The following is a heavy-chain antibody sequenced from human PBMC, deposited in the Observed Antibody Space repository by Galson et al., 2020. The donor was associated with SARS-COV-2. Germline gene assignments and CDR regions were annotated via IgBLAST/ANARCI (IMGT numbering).Heavy chain of an antibody. D-gene: IGHD1-1*01. J-gene: IGHJ5*02. CDR3: ARGYNCPYH. CDR2: ITASGDVT. CDR1: GFTFSSYP. V-gene: IGHV3-23*01. Sequence: GGSLRLSCAASGFTFSSYPVTWVRQAPGKGLEWVSAITASGDVTYYADSVKGRFTISRDNSKNTVYLQMNSLRADDSAVYYCARGYNCPYHWGQGTLITVSS.